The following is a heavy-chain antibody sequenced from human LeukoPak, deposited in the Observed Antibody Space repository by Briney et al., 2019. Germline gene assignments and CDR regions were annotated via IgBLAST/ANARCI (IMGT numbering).Heavy chain of an antibody. CDR3: ARDLFSPFVTTSLGSAFDI. J-gene: IGHJ3*02. Sequence: GGSLRLSCAASGFTFSDYYMSWIRQAPGKGLEWVSYISSSGSNIYYADSVKGRFTISRDNAKNSLYLQMNSLRAEDTAVYYCARDLFSPFVTTSLGSAFDIWGQGTMVTVSS. CDR2: ISSSGSNI. CDR1: GFTFSDYY. V-gene: IGHV3-11*01. D-gene: IGHD4-17*01.